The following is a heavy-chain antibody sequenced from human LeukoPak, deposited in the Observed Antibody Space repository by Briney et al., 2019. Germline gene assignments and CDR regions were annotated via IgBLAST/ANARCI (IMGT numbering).Heavy chain of an antibody. J-gene: IGHJ5*02. Sequence: GGFLRLSCVASGFSFSTHAMTWVRQAPGKGLEWVSGMVGSGKTYYADSVKGRFTISRDNSKNTVYLQMNILRVEDTAIYYCAKDMHSGDGRWEFDPWGRGTLVTVSS. V-gene: IGHV3-23*01. D-gene: IGHD4-17*01. CDR3: AKDMHSGDGRWEFDP. CDR1: GFSFSTHA. CDR2: MVGSGKT.